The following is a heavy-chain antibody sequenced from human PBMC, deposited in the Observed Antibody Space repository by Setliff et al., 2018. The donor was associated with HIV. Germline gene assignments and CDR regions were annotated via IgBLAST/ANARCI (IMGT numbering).Heavy chain of an antibody. Sequence: PGGSLRLSCAASGFIFSSYAMHWVRQAPGKGLEWVACVRYDESNKYYAESVKDRFTISRDNSKNMVYLQMNCLRAEDTALYYCAKVKVPTTDLYFLDYWGQGTPVTVSS. V-gene: IGHV3-30*02. J-gene: IGHJ4*02. D-gene: IGHD1-1*01. CDR2: VRYDESNK. CDR3: AKVKVPTTDLYFLDY. CDR1: GFIFSSYA.